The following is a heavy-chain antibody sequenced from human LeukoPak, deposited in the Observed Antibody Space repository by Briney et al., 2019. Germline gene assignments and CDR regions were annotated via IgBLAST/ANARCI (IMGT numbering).Heavy chain of an antibody. CDR1: GFTFTNFG. D-gene: IGHD3-22*01. J-gene: IGHJ4*02. CDR3: ARDNYRDSSGYHDS. Sequence: GGSLRLSCAASGFTFTNFGMHWVRQAPGKGLEWVAVIAYDGNNKYYADSVRGRFTISRDNSKNTLYLQMNSLRAEDTALYYCARDNYRDSSGYHDSWGQGTLVTVSS. CDR2: IAYDGNNK. V-gene: IGHV3-30*03.